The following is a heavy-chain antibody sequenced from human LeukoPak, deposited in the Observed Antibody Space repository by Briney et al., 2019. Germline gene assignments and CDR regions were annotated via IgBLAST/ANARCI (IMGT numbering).Heavy chain of an antibody. D-gene: IGHD3-10*02. CDR3: ARDLPSVTMSFDI. V-gene: IGHV4-30-2*01. CDR1: GGSLTSGGSS. J-gene: IGHJ3*02. CDR2: VYHSGST. Sequence: PSQTLSLTCAVSGGSLTSGGSSWSWIRQPPGKGLGWIGHVYHSGSTYYNPSLRSRVTMSVNRPKNQFSLKLSSVTAADPAVYYCARDLPSVTMSFDIWGQGAMVSVSS.